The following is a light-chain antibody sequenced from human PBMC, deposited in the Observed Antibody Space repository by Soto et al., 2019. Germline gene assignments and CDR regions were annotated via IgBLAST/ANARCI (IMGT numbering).Light chain of an antibody. CDR1: SSDVGGYNY. CDR3: SSYTRSSLYV. CDR2: EVS. Sequence: QSALTQPASVSGSPRQSITISCTGTSSDVGGYNYVSWYQQHPGKAPKLMIYEVSNRPSGVSNRFSGSKSGNTASLTISGLQAEDEADYYCSSYTRSSLYVFGTGTKLTVL. J-gene: IGLJ1*01. V-gene: IGLV2-14*01.